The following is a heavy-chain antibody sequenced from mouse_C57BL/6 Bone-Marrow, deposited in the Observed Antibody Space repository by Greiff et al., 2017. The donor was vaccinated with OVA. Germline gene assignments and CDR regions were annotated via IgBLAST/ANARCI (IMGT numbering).Heavy chain of an antibody. CDR1: GYTFTSYW. Sequence: QVQLKQPGTELVKPGASVKLSCKASGYTFTSYWMHWVKQRPGQGLEWIGNINPSNGGTNYNEKFKSKATLTVDKSSSTGYMQLSSLTSEDSAVYYCARGYGYDLNYFDYWGQGTTLTVSS. V-gene: IGHV1-53*01. CDR3: ARGYGYDLNYFDY. CDR2: INPSNGGT. J-gene: IGHJ2*01. D-gene: IGHD2-2*01.